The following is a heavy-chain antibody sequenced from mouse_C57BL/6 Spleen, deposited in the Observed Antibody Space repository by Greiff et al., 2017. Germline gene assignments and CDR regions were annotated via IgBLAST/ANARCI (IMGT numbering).Heavy chain of an antibody. J-gene: IGHJ4*01. CDR2: INPSNGGT. V-gene: IGHV1-53*01. Sequence: VQLQQPGTELVKPGASVKLSCKASGYTFTSYWMHWVKQRPGQGLEWIGNINPSNGGTNYNEQFKSKATLTVDNSSSTAYMQLSSLTSEDSAVYYCAREGYYLYAMDYWGQGTSVTVSS. D-gene: IGHD2-3*01. CDR1: GYTFTSYW. CDR3: AREGYYLYAMDY.